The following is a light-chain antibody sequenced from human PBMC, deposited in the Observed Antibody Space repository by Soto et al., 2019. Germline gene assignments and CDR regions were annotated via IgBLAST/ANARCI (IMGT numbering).Light chain of an antibody. Sequence: IVMTPSPDSLAVSLGERATINCKSSQSVLYSSNNRNNLAWYQQKPGQPPKLLIYWASIRESGVPDRFSGSGSGTHFTLPISRMYLEDVAVYICLHYESPPWPVGQGTK. V-gene: IGKV4-1*01. CDR3: LHYESPPWP. CDR2: WAS. CDR1: QSVLYSSNNRNN. J-gene: IGKJ1*01.